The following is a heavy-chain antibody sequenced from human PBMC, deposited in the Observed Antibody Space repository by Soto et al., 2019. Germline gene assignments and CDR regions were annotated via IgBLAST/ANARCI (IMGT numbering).Heavy chain of an antibody. D-gene: IGHD5-12*01. V-gene: IGHV3-53*01. J-gene: IGHJ4*02. CDR1: GFTVTINY. CDR3: HGYGY. Sequence: EVQVVESGGGLIQPGGSLRLSCAVSGFTVTINYMSWVRQAPGKGLEWVSVIYSGGTIYYADSVKGRFTISRDTSKNTLYLQMNSLRVADTAVYYCHGYGYWGQGTLVTVSS. CDR2: IYSGGTI.